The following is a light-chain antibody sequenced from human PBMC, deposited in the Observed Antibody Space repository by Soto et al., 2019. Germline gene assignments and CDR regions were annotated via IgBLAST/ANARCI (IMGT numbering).Light chain of an antibody. Sequence: EIVLTQSPATLSLSPGERATLSCRACQSVSSYLAWYQQKPGQAPRLLIYDASNRATGIPARFSGSGSGTDFTLTISSLEPEDCAVYYCQQRSNWTPTFGQGTRLEIK. CDR1: QSVSSY. J-gene: IGKJ5*01. CDR2: DAS. CDR3: QQRSNWTPT. V-gene: IGKV3-11*01.